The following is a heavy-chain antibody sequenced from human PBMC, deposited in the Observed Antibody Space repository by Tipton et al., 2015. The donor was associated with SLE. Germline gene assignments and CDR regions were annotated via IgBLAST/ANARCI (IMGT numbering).Heavy chain of an antibody. V-gene: IGHV3-33*03. CDR2: IWYDGRKT. CDR3: AKDPRAGDGDGV. D-gene: IGHD7-27*01. CDR1: GFTFSSYA. J-gene: IGHJ6*04. Sequence: SLRLSCAASGFTFSSYAMHWVRQAPGKGLEWVAVIWYDGRKTFYADSVKGRFTISRDNARNSLYLQMNSLRAEDTAVYYCAKDPRAGDGDGVWGKGTTVTVSS.